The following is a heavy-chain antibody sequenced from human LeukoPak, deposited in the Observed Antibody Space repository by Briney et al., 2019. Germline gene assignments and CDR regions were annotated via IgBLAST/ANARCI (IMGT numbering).Heavy chain of an antibody. J-gene: IGHJ4*02. V-gene: IGHV3-23*01. CDR2: ISGSGGST. D-gene: IGHD6-19*01. Sequence: GGSLRLSCAASGFTFSSYAMSWVRQAPGRGLEWVSAISGSGGSTYYADSVKGRFTISRDNSKNTLYLQMNSLRAEDTAVYYCARNSGWYYFDYWGQGTLVTVSS. CDR3: ARNSGWYYFDY. CDR1: GFTFSSYA.